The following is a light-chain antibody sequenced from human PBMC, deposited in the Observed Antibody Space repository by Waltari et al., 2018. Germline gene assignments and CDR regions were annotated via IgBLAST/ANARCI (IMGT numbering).Light chain of an antibody. J-gene: IGKJ1*01. V-gene: IGKV3-15*01. CDR3: QQYNNWPTWT. Sequence: EVVMTQSPPTVSVSPGESVSFSCRASRGIGTSLVWYQQQPGQAPRPLIFGASTRVAGIPPRFSGNGSGTEFTLTITSLQSEDLAVYVCQQYNNWPTWTFGQGTKVEIK. CDR2: GAS. CDR1: RGIGTS.